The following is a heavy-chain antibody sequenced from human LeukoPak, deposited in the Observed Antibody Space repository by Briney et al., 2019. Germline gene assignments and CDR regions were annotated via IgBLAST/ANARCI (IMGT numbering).Heavy chain of an antibody. CDR1: GGSFSGYY. D-gene: IGHD3-10*01. J-gene: IGHJ4*02. Sequence: SETLSLTCAVYGGSFSGYYWGRIRQPPGKGLEWIGEINHSGSTNYNPSLKSRVTISVDTSKNQFSLKLSSVTAADTAVYYCARGSVRVVRGVTDNWGQGTLVTVSS. CDR3: ARGSVRVVRGVTDN. V-gene: IGHV4-34*01. CDR2: INHSGST.